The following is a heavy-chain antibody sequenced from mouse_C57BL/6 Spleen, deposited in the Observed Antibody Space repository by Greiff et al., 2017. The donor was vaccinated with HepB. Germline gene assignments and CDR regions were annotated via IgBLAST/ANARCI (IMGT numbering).Heavy chain of an antibody. V-gene: IGHV1-55*01. D-gene: IGHD1-1*01. J-gene: IGHJ1*03. Sequence: QVQLQQPGAELVKPGASVKMSCKASGYTFTSYWITWVKQRPGQGLEWIGDIYPGSGSTNYNEKFKSKATLTVDTSSSTAYMQLSSLTSEDSAVYYCAIHYYGSSYRYFDVWGTGTTVTGSS. CDR1: GYTFTSYW. CDR3: AIHYYGSSYRYFDV. CDR2: IYPGSGST.